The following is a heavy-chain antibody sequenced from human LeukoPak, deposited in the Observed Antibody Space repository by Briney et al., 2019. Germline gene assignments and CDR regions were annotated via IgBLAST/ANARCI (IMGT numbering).Heavy chain of an antibody. D-gene: IGHD3-22*01. V-gene: IGHV3-23*01. CDR3: AKRPRDSSGYYLGAFDL. CDR2: ISVSGSRA. CDR1: GFTFSSNA. J-gene: IGHJ3*01. Sequence: GGSLRLSCAASGFTFSSNAMSWVRQAPGKGLEWVSVISVSGSRAYYADFVKGRFTVSRDNSKNTLYLQMNSLRAEDTAVYYCAKRPRDSSGYYLGAFDLWGQGTMVTVSS.